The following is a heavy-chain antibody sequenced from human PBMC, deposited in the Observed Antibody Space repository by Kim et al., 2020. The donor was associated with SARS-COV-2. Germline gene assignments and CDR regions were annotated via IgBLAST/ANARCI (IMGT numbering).Heavy chain of an antibody. V-gene: IGHV4-34*01. D-gene: IGHD3-9*01. J-gene: IGHJ4*02. Sequence: RVTISVDTSKNQFSLKLSSVTAADTAVYYCARGRYDSLTGYYTSLVYFDYWGQGTLVTVSS. CDR3: ARGRYDSLTGYYTSLVYFDY.